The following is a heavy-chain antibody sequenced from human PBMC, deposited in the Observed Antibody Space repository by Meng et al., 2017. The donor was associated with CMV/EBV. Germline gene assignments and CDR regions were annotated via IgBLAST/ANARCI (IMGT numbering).Heavy chain of an antibody. CDR2: IYYSGTT. CDR3: ARFPGRGGMDV. CDR1: GGSISSYY. Sequence: GSLRPSCTVSGGSISSYYWSWIRQPPGKGLEWIGYIYYSGTTNYNPSLKSRVTISVDTSKNQFSLKLSSVTAADTAVYSCARFPGRGGMDVWGQGTTVTVSS. D-gene: IGHD3-10*01. V-gene: IGHV4-59*01. J-gene: IGHJ6*02.